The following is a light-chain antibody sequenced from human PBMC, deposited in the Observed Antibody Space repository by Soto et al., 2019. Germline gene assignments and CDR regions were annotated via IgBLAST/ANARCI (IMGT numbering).Light chain of an antibody. J-gene: IGKJ1*01. Sequence: DIQMTQSPSFVSASVGDRVTITCRASQSIDNWLAWYQQKPGKAPKLLIYDASTLESGVSSGFSGSGSGTEFTLTISSLRPDDFATYYCQQYNSYWTFGQGTKVDIK. CDR1: QSIDNW. V-gene: IGKV1-5*01. CDR3: QQYNSYWT. CDR2: DAS.